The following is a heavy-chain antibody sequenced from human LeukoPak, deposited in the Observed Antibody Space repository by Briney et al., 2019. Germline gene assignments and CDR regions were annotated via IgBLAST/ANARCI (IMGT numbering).Heavy chain of an antibody. Sequence: SETLSLTCTVSGGSISSYYWSWIRQPPGRGLEWIGYIYYSGSTNYNPSLKIRVTISVDTSKNQFSLKLSSVTVADTAVYYCARGGSSWYIKDFDYWGQGTLVTVSS. J-gene: IGHJ4*02. CDR1: GGSISSYY. D-gene: IGHD6-13*01. V-gene: IGHV4-59*01. CDR2: IYYSGST. CDR3: ARGGSSWYIKDFDY.